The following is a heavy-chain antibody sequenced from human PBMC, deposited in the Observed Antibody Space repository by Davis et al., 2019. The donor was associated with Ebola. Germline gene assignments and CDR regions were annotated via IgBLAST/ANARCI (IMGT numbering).Heavy chain of an antibody. CDR1: GGSIRSGSYY. D-gene: IGHD1-26*01. CDR3: ARRYSGSKNAFDI. CDR2: IYHSGST. V-gene: IGHV4-39*07. Sequence: SETLSLTCTVSGGSIRSGSYYWGWIRQPPGKGLEWIGSIYHSGSTYYNPSLKSRVTISVDTSKNQFSLKLSSVTAADTAVYYCARRYSGSKNAFDIWGQGTMVTVSS. J-gene: IGHJ3*02.